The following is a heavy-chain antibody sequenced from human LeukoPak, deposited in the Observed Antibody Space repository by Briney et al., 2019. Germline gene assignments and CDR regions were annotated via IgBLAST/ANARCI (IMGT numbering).Heavy chain of an antibody. CDR1: GGSISSYY. CDR2: IYYSGST. V-gene: IGHV4-39*07. Sequence: SETLSLTCTVSGGSISSYYWGWIRQPPGKGLEWIGSIYYSGSTYYNPSLKSRVTISVDTSKNQFSLKLSSVTAADTAVYYCARVVPEEWFGELLLNWFDPWGQGTLVTVSS. D-gene: IGHD3-10*01. J-gene: IGHJ5*02. CDR3: ARVVPEEWFGELLLNWFDP.